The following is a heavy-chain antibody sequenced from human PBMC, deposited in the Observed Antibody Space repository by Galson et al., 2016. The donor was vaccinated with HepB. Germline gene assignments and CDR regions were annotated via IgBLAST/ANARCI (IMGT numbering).Heavy chain of an antibody. CDR1: GFTFSSCA. CDR2: ISDNGGST. J-gene: IGHJ3*02. CDR3: VKDREWGYTSNAFDI. V-gene: IGHV3-64D*06. Sequence: SLRLSCAASGFTFSSCAMHWVRQAPGKGLESVSAISDNGGSTYYTDSVKGRFTISRDNSKNTLYLRMSSLRAEDTAVYYCVKDREWGYTSNAFDIWGQGTMVTVSS. D-gene: IGHD2-15*01.